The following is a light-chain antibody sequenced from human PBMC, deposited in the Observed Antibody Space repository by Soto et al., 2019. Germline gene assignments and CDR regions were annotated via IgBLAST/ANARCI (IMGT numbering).Light chain of an antibody. V-gene: IGKV1-5*03. J-gene: IGKJ5*01. CDR3: KHLNTYPIT. CDR2: KAY. CDR1: QSISSW. Sequence: DIQMTQSPSTLSASVGDRVTITCRASQSISSWLAWYQQKPGKAHKLLIYKAYSLESGVQSRFSGSGSGTEFTLTIRSLQPEDFATYYCKHLNTYPITFGPGTRLEIK.